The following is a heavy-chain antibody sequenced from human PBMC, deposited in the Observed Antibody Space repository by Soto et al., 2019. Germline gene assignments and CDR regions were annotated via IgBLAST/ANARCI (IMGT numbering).Heavy chain of an antibody. D-gene: IGHD3-9*01. J-gene: IGHJ3*01. CDR3: ASMNILPGHAFAF. CDR2: IYYTGAT. CDR1: GDSVRNTNYY. V-gene: IGHV4-61*01. Sequence: QVQLQESGPGLVKPSETLSLTCTVSGDSVRNTNYYWSWIRQPPGKGLEWIGYIYYTGATNYNPSLKSRVTISSDTSKNQCSLQLNSVTTADTAVYSCASMNILPGHAFAFWGPGIMVTVSS.